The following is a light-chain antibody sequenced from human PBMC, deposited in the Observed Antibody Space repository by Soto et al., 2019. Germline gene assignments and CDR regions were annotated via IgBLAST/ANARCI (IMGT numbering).Light chain of an antibody. J-gene: IGKJ5*01. CDR3: QQRSNWPPIT. CDR2: AAS. V-gene: IGKV1-39*01. CDR1: QSISSY. Sequence: DIQMTQSPSPLSASVGDRVTITCRSSQSISSYVNWYQQKPGIAPRLLIFAASNLQTGVPSRFSGSGSGTDFTLTISSLQPEDAAVYYCQQRSNWPPITFGQGTRLEIK.